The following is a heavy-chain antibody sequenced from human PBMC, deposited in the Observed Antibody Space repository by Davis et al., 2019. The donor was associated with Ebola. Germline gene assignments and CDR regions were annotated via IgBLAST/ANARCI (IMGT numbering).Heavy chain of an antibody. CDR3: ARFYGGLFDP. CDR1: GGSVSSGSYY. Sequence: MPSETLSLTCTVSGGSVSSGSYYCSWIRQPPGKGLEWIGYIYYSGSTNYNPSLKSRVTISVDTSKNQFSLKLSSVTAADTAVYYCARFYGGLFDPWGQGTLVTVSS. D-gene: IGHD4-23*01. J-gene: IGHJ5*02. CDR2: IYYSGST. V-gene: IGHV4-61*01.